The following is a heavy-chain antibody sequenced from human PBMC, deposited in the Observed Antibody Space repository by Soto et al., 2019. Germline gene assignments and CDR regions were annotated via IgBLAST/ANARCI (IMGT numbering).Heavy chain of an antibody. D-gene: IGHD1-26*01. Sequence: GASVKVSCKDSGLAFTCSAVQWVRQARGQSLEWIGWITVGNGITDYSQKFQGRVTITRGTYASTAYMELSSLRSEDTAIYYCARENFPQTGSYYGFWGQGTLVTVSS. CDR2: ITVGNGIT. CDR1: GLAFTCSA. V-gene: IGHV1-3*01. CDR3: ARENFPQTGSYYGF. J-gene: IGHJ4*01.